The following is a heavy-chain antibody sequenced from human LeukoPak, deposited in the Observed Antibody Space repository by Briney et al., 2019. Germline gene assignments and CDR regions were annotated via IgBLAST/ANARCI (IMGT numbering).Heavy chain of an antibody. V-gene: IGHV3-15*01. CDR2: IKSKYDGGTT. Sequence: GGSLRLSCAASGFIFSNAWMNWVRQVPGQGLEWVGRIKSKYDGGTTDYAAHAKGRFTISTDDSKNTVYLQMNSLKTEDTAVYYCNTGGYYFDYWGQGTLVTVSS. CDR1: GFIFSNAW. CDR3: NTGGYYFDY. J-gene: IGHJ4*02.